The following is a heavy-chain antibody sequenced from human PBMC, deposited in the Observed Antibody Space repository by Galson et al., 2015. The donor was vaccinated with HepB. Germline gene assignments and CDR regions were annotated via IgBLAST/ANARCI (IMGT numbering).Heavy chain of an antibody. D-gene: IGHD5-12*01. CDR1: GFTFSRYW. CDR3: AREDLVATITGGFDY. J-gene: IGHJ4*02. Sequence: SLRLSCAASGFTFSRYWISWVRQAPGKGLEWVANIKQDGSEKNYVDFVKGRFTISRDNAKNSVYLQMNSLRDEDTAVYYCAREDLVATITGGFDYWGQGTLVTVSS. CDR2: IKQDGSEK. V-gene: IGHV3-7*03.